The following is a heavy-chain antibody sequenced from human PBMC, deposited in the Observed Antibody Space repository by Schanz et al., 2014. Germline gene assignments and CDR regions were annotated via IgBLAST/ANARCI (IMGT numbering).Heavy chain of an antibody. D-gene: IGHD3-16*01. V-gene: IGHV3-11*04. CDR3: ARGTPFLCDY. J-gene: IGHJ4*02. CDR2: ISRDGTTS. CDR1: GFIFNDYY. Sequence: QVQLVESGGGLVKPGGSLRLSCAASGFIFNDYYMNWIRQAPGKGLEWLSYISRDGTTSYYADSVKGRFTISRDNAKNSLFLQMNSLRADDTAVYYCARGTPFLCDYWGQGTLVTVSS.